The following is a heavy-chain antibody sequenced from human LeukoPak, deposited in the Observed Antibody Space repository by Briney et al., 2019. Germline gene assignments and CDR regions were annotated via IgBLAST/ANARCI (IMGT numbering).Heavy chain of an antibody. D-gene: IGHD7-27*01. CDR1: GFTFSSYG. CDR3: AIDPTWGTHS. Sequence: GGSLRLSCAASGFTFSSYGMHWVRQAPGKGLEWVAVISYDGSNKYYADSVKGRFTISRDNFKNALYLQMNSLRVEDTAVYDCAIDPTWGTHSWGQGVLVTVSS. J-gene: IGHJ4*02. V-gene: IGHV3-30*03. CDR2: ISYDGSNK.